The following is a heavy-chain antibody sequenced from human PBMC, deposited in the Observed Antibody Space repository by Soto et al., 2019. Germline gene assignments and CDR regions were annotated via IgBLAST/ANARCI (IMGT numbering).Heavy chain of an antibody. D-gene: IGHD6-13*01. Sequence: LSLTCTVSGGSISTYYWSWIRQPAGKGLEWIGRVYSSGSTNYNPSLKSRVTMSVDTSKNQCSLKLNSVTAADTAVYYCEPGAAADHFDYCGQGTLVTVSS. CDR1: GGSISTYY. V-gene: IGHV4-4*07. CDR2: VYSSGST. CDR3: EPGAAADHFDY. J-gene: IGHJ4*02.